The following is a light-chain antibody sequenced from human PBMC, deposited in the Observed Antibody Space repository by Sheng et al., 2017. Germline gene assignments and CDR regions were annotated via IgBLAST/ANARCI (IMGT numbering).Light chain of an antibody. J-gene: IGKJ2*01. CDR2: GAS. V-gene: IGKV3-20*01. CDR3: QQYSNWPRT. CDR1: QSVSSSY. Sequence: EIVLTQSPGTLSLSPGERATLSCRASQSVSSSYLAWYQQKPGQAPRLLIYGASSRATGIPDRFSGSGSGTDFTLTISRLEPEDFAVYYCQQYSNWPRTFGQGTKLEI.